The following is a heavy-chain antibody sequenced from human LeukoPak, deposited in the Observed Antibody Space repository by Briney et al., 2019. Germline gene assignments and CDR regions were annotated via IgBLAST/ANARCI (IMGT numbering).Heavy chain of an antibody. CDR3: AKEDRITMIVVVLGAFDI. Sequence: GGSLRLSCAASGFTFSSYAMSWVRQAPGKGLEWVSAISGSGGSTYYADSVKGRFTISRDNSKNTLYLQMNSLRAEDTAVYYCAKEDRITMIVVVLGAFDIWGQGTMVTVSS. CDR2: ISGSGGST. V-gene: IGHV3-23*01. CDR1: GFTFSSYA. D-gene: IGHD3-22*01. J-gene: IGHJ3*02.